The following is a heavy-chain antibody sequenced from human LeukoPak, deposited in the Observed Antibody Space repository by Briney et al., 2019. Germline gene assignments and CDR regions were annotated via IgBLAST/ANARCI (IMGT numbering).Heavy chain of an antibody. CDR1: GFTFSSYA. CDR2: ISYGGSNK. CDR3: ARDRSGRAVAGTSDYYYGMDV. Sequence: GGSLRLSCAASGFTFSSYAMHWVRQAPGKGLEWVAVISYGGSNKYYADSVKGRFTISRDNSKNTLYLQMNSLRAEDTAVYYCARDRSGRAVAGTSDYYYGMDVWGQGTTVTVSS. J-gene: IGHJ6*02. V-gene: IGHV3-30-3*01. D-gene: IGHD6-19*01.